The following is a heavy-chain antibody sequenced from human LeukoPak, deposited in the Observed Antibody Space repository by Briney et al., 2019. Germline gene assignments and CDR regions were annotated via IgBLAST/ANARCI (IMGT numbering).Heavy chain of an antibody. CDR2: ISTGRSYI. Sequence: PGGSLRLSCAGSGFTFSIYSMGWVRQAPGKGLEWVSSISTGRSYIYYADSVKGRSTISRDNAKNSLYLQMNSLRAEDTAVYYCAAHYDFADAFDIWGQGTMVTVSS. V-gene: IGHV3-21*01. D-gene: IGHD3-3*01. CDR1: GFTFSIYS. J-gene: IGHJ3*02. CDR3: AAHYDFADAFDI.